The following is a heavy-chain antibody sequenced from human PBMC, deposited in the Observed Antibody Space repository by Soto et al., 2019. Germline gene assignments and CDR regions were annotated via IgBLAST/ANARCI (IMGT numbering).Heavy chain of an antibody. Sequence: ASVKVSCKASDYTFTSYGISWVRQAPGQGLEWMGWISAYNGNTNYEQKLPGRVTMTTDTSTSTAYMELRSLRSDDTAVYYCARVPPSTMIRGDPYFDFWGQGTLVTVSS. CDR3: ARVPPSTMIRGDPYFDF. CDR2: ISAYNGNT. CDR1: DYTFTSYG. D-gene: IGHD3-10*01. V-gene: IGHV1-18*01. J-gene: IGHJ4*02.